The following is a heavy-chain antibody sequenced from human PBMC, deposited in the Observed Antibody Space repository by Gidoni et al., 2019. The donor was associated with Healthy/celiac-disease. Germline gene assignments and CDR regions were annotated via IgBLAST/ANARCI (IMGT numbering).Heavy chain of an antibody. V-gene: IGHV3-21*01. CDR3: ARMIAAAGDNWFDP. CDR2: ISSSSSYI. Sequence: EVQLVESGGGLVKPGGSLRLSCAASGFTFSSYSMNGVRQAPGKGLEWVSSISSSSSYIYYADSVKGRFTISRDNAKNSLYLKMNSLRAEDTAVYYCARMIAAAGDNWFDPWGQGTLVTVSS. D-gene: IGHD6-13*01. CDR1: GFTFSSYS. J-gene: IGHJ5*02.